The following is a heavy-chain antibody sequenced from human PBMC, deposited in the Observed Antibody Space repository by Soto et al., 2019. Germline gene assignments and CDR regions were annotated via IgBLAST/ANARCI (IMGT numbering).Heavy chain of an antibody. Sequence: PGGALRLSCAASGFTVNNTAMTWVRQAPGKGLEWVSAFSGRSKSTYYAPSVKGRFTISKDNSKNTLYLQMKSLRAEDTALYYCAKGIDCGADCHSYDTFDIWGQGTVVTVSS. CDR2: FSGRSKST. V-gene: IGHV3-23*01. D-gene: IGHD2-21*02. J-gene: IGHJ3*02. CDR3: AKGIDCGADCHSYDTFDI. CDR1: GFTVNNTA.